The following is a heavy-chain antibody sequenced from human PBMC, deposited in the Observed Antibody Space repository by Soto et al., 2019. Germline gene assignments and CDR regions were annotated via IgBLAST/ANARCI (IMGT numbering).Heavy chain of an antibody. D-gene: IGHD1-7*01. Sequence: SETLSLTCAVYGGSFSGYYWSWIRQPPGKGLELIGEINHSGSTNYNPSLKRRLTISVDTSKNHFYLNLSSVTAAGTPLYYCARVDNNWNFNYFHYCGHASPVTV. CDR3: ARVDNNWNFNYFHY. J-gene: IGHJ4*01. CDR2: INHSGST. V-gene: IGHV4-34*01. CDR1: GGSFSGYY.